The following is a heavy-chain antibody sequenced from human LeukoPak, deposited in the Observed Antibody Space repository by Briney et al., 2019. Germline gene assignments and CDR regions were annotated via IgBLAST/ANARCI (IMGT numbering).Heavy chain of an antibody. CDR3: ARDSGDGYGMDV. J-gene: IGHJ6*02. V-gene: IGHV1-2*02. CDR1: GYTFTGYY. D-gene: IGHD5-24*01. Sequence: ASVNVSCKASGYTFTGYYMHWVRPAPGQGLEWMGWINPNSGGTNYAQKFQGRVTITRDTSISKAYMELSRMRSDDTAVYYCARDSGDGYGMDVWGQGTTVTVSS. CDR2: INPNSGGT.